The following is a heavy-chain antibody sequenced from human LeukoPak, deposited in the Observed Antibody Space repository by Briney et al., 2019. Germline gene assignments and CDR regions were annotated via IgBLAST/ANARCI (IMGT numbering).Heavy chain of an antibody. D-gene: IGHD3-10*01. V-gene: IGHV3-23*01. CDR1: GFTFSSYA. J-gene: IGHJ6*02. Sequence: PGGSLRLSCAASGFTFSSYAMSWVRQAPGKGLEWVSAISGSGGSTYYADSVKGRFTISRDNSKNTLYLQMNNLRAEDTAVYYCAKSLRGVYYYGMDVWGQGTTVTVSS. CDR2: ISGSGGST. CDR3: AKSLRGVYYYGMDV.